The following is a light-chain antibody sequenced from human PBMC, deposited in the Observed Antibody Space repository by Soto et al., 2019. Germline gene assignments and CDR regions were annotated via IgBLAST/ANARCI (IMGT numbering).Light chain of an antibody. CDR2: EGS. J-gene: IGLJ1*01. Sequence: QTLLSQPASVSVCPDQSITISCAGARGDVGSYNLVSWNQQHPGKAPKLMIYEGSKRPSGVSNRFSGSKSGNTASLTISGLQAEDEADYYCCSYAGSSAYVVGTWPKVTV. CDR1: RGDVGSYNL. CDR3: CSYAGSSAYV. V-gene: IGLV2-23*01.